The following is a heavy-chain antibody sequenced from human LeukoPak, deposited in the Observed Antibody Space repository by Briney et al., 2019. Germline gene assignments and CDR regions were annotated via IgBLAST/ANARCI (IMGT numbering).Heavy chain of an antibody. CDR1: GGSINISSYH. CDR3: ARHSYDDGEVWFDY. D-gene: IGHD3-16*01. V-gene: IGHV4-39*01. CDR2: ICYSGST. Sequence: SETVSLTCTLSGGSINISSYHGGWVRQPPGKGLECFGRICYSGSTYYNPSLKSRVTISVDTSKTQFSLRLSSVTAHDCVLYFCARHSYDDGEVWFDYWGQGTLVTVSS. J-gene: IGHJ4*02.